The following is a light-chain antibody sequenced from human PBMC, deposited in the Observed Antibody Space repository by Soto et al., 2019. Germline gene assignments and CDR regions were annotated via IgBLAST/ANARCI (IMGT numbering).Light chain of an antibody. J-gene: IGLJ3*02. V-gene: IGLV1-40*01. CDR1: SSNIGAGSD. CDR2: GNT. Sequence: QSVLTQPPSVSGAPGQRVTISCTGSSSNIGAGSDVHWYQQLPGTAPKLLINGNTNRPSGVPDRFSGSKSATSASLAIAGLQAEDEADYYCSSFRTGGVLLFGGGTKLTVL. CDR3: SSFRTGGVLL.